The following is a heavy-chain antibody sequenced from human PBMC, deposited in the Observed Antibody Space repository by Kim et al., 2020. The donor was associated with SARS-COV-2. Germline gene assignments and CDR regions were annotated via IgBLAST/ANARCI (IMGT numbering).Heavy chain of an antibody. D-gene: IGHD1-1*01. CDR3: AKVQKSKFSLAPWYFDL. Sequence: GGSLRLSCAASGFTFDDYAMHWVRQAPGKGLEWVSGISWNSGSIGYADSVKGRFTISRDNAKNSLYLQMNSLRAEDTALYYCAKVQKSKFSLAPWYFDLWGRGTLVTVSS. V-gene: IGHV3-9*01. J-gene: IGHJ2*01. CDR1: GFTFDDYA. CDR2: ISWNSGSI.